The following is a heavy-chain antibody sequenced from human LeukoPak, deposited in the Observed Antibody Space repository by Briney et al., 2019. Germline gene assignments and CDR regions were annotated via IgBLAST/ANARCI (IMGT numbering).Heavy chain of an antibody. J-gene: IGHJ4*02. CDR2: FDPEDGET. CDR3: ATQDGSGSYWDFDY. V-gene: IGHV1-24*01. CDR1: GYTLTELS. Sequence: ASVKVSCKIFGYTLTELSMHWVRQAPGKGLEWMGGFDPEDGETIYAQKFQGRVTMTEDTSTDTAYMELSSLRSEDTAVYYCATQDGSGSYWDFDYWGQGTLVTVSS. D-gene: IGHD3-10*01.